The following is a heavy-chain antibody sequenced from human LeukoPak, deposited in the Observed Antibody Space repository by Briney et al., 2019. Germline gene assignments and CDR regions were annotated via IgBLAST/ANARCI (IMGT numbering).Heavy chain of an antibody. Sequence: SETLSLTCTVSGGSICSGNYYWTWIRQPAGKGLEWIGRIYTSGSTNYNPSLKSRVTMSVDTSKDQFSLKLSSVTAADTAVYYCARRGRAGSPPEYYYYYMDVWGKGTTVTVS. J-gene: IGHJ6*03. CDR1: GGSICSGNYY. CDR2: IYTSGST. D-gene: IGHD3-10*01. CDR3: ARRGRAGSPPEYYYYYMDV. V-gene: IGHV4-61*02.